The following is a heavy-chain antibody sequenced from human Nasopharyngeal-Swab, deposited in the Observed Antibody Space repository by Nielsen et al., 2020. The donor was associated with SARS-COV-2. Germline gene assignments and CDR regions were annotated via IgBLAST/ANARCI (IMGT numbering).Heavy chain of an antibody. CDR3: TRSYDYVWGSYRKS. Sequence: WIRQPPGKGPEWVGFIRSKAYGGTTEYAASVKGRFTISRDDSKSIAYLQMNSLKTEDTAVYYCTRSYDYVWGSYRKSWGQGTLVTVSS. D-gene: IGHD3-16*02. CDR2: IRSKAYGGTT. J-gene: IGHJ5*02. V-gene: IGHV3-49*02.